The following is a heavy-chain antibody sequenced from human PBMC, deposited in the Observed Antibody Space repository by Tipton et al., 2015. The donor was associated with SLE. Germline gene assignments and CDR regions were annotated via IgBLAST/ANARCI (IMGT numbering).Heavy chain of an antibody. D-gene: IGHD2-21*02. CDR3: ARGRVTWRGAIIGVDV. J-gene: IGHJ6*02. CDR1: GGYITNYY. V-gene: IGHV4-59*01. Sequence: TLSLTCTVSGGYITNYYWSWIRQPPGKGLEWIGYIYHNESPTYNPSLRRRVTMSVATSKNQVSLKLSSVTAADTAVYYCARGRVTWRGAIIGVDVWGQGTTVTVSS. CDR2: IYHNESP.